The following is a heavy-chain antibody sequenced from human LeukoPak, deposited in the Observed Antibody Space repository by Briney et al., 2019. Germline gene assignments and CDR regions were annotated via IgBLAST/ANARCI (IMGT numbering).Heavy chain of an antibody. D-gene: IGHD6-19*01. CDR3: ARHSSGWYLDY. J-gene: IGHJ4*02. V-gene: IGHV1-69*06. CDR2: IIPIFGTA. CDR1: GGTFSSYA. Sequence: VASVKVSCKASGGTFSSYAISWVRQAPGQGLEWMGGIIPIFGTANYAQKFQGRVTITADKSTSTAYMELSSLRSEDTAVYYCARHSSGWYLDYWGQGTLVTVSS.